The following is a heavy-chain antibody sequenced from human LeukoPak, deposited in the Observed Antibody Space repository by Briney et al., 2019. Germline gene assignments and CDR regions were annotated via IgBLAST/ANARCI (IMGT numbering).Heavy chain of an antibody. CDR3: SKRGSSGWHDY. J-gene: IGHJ4*02. Sequence: GGSLRLSCAASGFTFRSFAMSWVRQAPGKGLEWISSISDSGAGTYYVDSVKGRFTISRDNSKNSLHLLMNSLRAKDTAMYYCSKRGSSGWHDYWGQGVLVTVSS. D-gene: IGHD6-19*01. V-gene: IGHV3-23*01. CDR2: ISDSGAGT. CDR1: GFTFRSFA.